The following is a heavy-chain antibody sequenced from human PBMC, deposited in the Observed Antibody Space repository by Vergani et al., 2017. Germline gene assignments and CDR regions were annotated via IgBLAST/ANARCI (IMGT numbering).Heavy chain of an antibody. Sequence: QVQLVQSGAEVKKPGASVKVSCKASGYTFTSYGISWVRQAPGQGLEWMGWISAYNGNTNYAQKLQGRVTKTTDTSTSTAYMGLRSLRSDDTAVYYCARDLHPMPYVNPDYYYMDVWGKGTTVTVSS. CDR1: GYTFTSYG. V-gene: IGHV1-18*01. J-gene: IGHJ6*03. CDR3: ARDLHPMPYVNPDYYYMDV. CDR2: ISAYNGNT. D-gene: IGHD2-2*01.